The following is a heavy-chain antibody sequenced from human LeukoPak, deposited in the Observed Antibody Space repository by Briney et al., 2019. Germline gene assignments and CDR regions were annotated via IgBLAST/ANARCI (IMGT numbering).Heavy chain of an antibody. Sequence: GGSLRLSCAASGFTFSSYSMNWVRQAPGKGLEWVSSISSSSSYIYYADSVKGRFTISRDNAKNSLYLQMNSLRAEDTAVYCCARDPVLLWFGAFDYWGQGTLVTVSS. CDR2: ISSSSSYI. J-gene: IGHJ4*02. D-gene: IGHD3-10*01. CDR3: ARDPVLLWFGAFDY. V-gene: IGHV3-21*01. CDR1: GFTFSSYS.